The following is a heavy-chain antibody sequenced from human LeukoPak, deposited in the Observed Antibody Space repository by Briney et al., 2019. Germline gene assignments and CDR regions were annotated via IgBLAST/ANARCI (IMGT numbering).Heavy chain of an antibody. CDR2: ISSISSTM. D-gene: IGHD3-10*01. Sequence: GGSLRLSCAASKFTFSDYYMSWIRQAPGKGLEWVSYISSISSTMYYADSVKGRFTISRDNAKNSLYLQMNSLRAEDTAIYYCARCGDGLPCDFDYWGQGTLVTVSS. J-gene: IGHJ4*02. CDR1: KFTFSDYY. V-gene: IGHV3-11*04. CDR3: ARCGDGLPCDFDY.